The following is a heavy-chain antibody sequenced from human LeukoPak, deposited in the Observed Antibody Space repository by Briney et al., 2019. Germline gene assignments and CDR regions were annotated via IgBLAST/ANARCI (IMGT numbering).Heavy chain of an antibody. Sequence: PSETLSLTCTVSGGSISSGDYYWSWIRQHPGKGLEWIGYIYYSGSTNYNPSLKSRVTISVDTSKNQFSLKLSSVTAADTAVYYCAGSGYSGYDLNYWGQGTLVTVSS. J-gene: IGHJ4*02. V-gene: IGHV4-31*03. CDR3: AGSGYSGYDLNY. CDR2: IYYSGST. CDR1: GGSISSGDYY. D-gene: IGHD5-12*01.